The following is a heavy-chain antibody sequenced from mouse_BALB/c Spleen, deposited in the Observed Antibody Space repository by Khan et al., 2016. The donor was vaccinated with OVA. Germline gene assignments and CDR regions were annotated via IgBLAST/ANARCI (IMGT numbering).Heavy chain of an antibody. CDR3: TRTPGYYGRGYFDY. D-gene: IGHD1-1*01. Sequence: EVELVESGGGLVKPGGSLKLSCEASGFTFSSYAMSWVRQTPEKRLVWVATISSGGSYTFYPDSVKGRFTLSRDNANNTLYLQMSSLRSEDTAIYYCTRTPGYYGRGYFDYWGQGTALTVSS. J-gene: IGHJ2*01. CDR2: ISSGGSYT. CDR1: GFTFSSYA. V-gene: IGHV5-9-3*01.